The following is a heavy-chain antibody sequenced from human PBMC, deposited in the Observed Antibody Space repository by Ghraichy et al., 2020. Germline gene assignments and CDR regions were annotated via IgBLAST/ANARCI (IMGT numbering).Heavy chain of an antibody. CDR1: GFTVSSNY. D-gene: IGHD2-2*01. CDR2: IYSGDNT. J-gene: IGHJ3*02. CDR3: ARDRGHGYCSSTSCYAGAFDI. Sequence: GGYLRLSCAASGFTVSSNYMSWVRQAPGKGLEWVSVIYSGDNTYYADSVKGRFTISRHNSMNTLYLQMNSLRAEDTAVYYCARDRGHGYCSSTSCYAGAFDIWDQGTMVTVSS. V-gene: IGHV3-53*04.